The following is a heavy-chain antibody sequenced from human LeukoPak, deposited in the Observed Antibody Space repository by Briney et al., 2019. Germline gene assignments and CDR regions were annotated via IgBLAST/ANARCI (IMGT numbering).Heavy chain of an antibody. D-gene: IGHD2-15*01. J-gene: IGHJ6*03. CDR3: AKDPAASVSGSHMDV. CDR1: GFSFRYYG. CDR2: IWSDGNNR. V-gene: IGHV3-30*02. Sequence: GGSLRLSCAASGFSFRYYGMHWVRQATGKGLEWVSFIWSDGNNRFYADSVKGRFTISRDNPKNMLFLQMDTLRAEDTALYYCAKDPAASVSGSHMDVWRKGTTVIVSS.